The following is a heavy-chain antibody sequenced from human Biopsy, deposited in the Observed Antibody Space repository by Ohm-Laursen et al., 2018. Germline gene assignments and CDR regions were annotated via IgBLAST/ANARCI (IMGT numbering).Heavy chain of an antibody. J-gene: IGHJ5*02. CDR3: ARDDDTTGHYMILNH. CDR2: MCSDGINK. V-gene: IGHV3-33*01. CDR1: GFAFSYYG. Sequence: SLRLSCAASGFAFSYYGLHWVRQAPGKGLEWVAVMCSDGINKNYADSVKGRFTVSRDNSNNVLYLQMSSLRDVDSAVYYCARDDDTTGHYMILNHWGQGTLVTVSS. D-gene: IGHD3-9*01.